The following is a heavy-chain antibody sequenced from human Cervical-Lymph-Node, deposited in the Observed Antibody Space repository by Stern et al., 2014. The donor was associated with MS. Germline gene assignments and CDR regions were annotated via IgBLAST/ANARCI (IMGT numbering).Heavy chain of an antibody. Sequence: QVQLVESGAEVKKPGASVKVSCKASSFSNFYIHWVRQAPGQGLEWVGLINPRSGSTSYSQKFQDRVTMTRDTSTSTFYMEVSSLTSEDTAVYYCARDRSIVTYAMDVWGQGATVIVSS. CDR1: SFSNFY. V-gene: IGHV1-46*01. CDR2: INPRSGST. D-gene: IGHD1-26*01. J-gene: IGHJ6*02. CDR3: ARDRSIVTYAMDV.